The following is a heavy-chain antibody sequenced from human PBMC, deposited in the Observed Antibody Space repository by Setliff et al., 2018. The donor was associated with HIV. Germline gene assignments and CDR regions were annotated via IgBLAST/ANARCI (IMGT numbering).Heavy chain of an antibody. V-gene: IGHV4-39*07. CDR2: IDDSGTT. CDR1: DGSISSSNY. Sequence: SETLSLTCTVSDGSISSSNYWGWIRQPPGKGLEWIGCIDDSGTTNYNPSLETRVTISIDTSKKQFSLKLSSVTAADTAIYFCAREDNYYSDSIGYSFFDYWGPGTLVTVSS. CDR3: AREDNYYSDSIGYSFFDY. D-gene: IGHD3-22*01. J-gene: IGHJ4*02.